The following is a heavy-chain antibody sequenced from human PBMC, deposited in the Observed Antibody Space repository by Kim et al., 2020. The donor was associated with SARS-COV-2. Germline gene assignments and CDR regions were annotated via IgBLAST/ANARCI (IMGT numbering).Heavy chain of an antibody. CDR3: AKDLRYDTDWAYYYNGMDV. Sequence: GGSLRLSCAASGFTFTRFALSWVRQAPGQGLEWVSGISGSGDATYYADSVKGRFTMSRDNSKNTLYLQMNSLRAEDTAVYYCAKDLRYDTDWAYYYNGMDVWGQGTTVTVSS. V-gene: IGHV3-23*01. D-gene: IGHD3-9*01. CDR2: ISGSGDAT. CDR1: GFTFTRFA. J-gene: IGHJ6*02.